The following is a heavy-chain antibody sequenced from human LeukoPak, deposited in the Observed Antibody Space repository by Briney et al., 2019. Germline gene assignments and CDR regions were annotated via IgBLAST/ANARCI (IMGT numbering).Heavy chain of an antibody. J-gene: IGHJ4*02. Sequence: PSGTLSLTCAVYGGSFSGYYWSWIRQPPGKGLEWIGEINHSGSTNYNPSLKSRVTISVDTSKNQFSLKLSSVTAADTAVYYCARGARGSGSYYNGYWGQGTLVTVSS. CDR3: ARGARGSGSYYNGY. CDR1: GGSFSGYY. D-gene: IGHD3-10*01. CDR2: INHSGST. V-gene: IGHV4-34*01.